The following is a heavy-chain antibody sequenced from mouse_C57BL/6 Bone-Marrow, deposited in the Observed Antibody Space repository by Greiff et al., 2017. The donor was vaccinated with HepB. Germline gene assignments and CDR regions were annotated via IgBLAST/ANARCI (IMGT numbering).Heavy chain of an antibody. CDR1: GFTFNTYA. CDR3: VKGQGPEMDY. Sequence: DVQLVESGGGLVQPKGSLKLSCAASGFTFNTYAMHWVRQAPGKGLEWVARIRSKSSNYATYYADSVKDRFTISRDDSQSMLYLQMNKLKTEDTAMYYCVKGQGPEMDYWGQGTSVTVSS. V-gene: IGHV10-3*01. CDR2: IRSKSSNYAT. J-gene: IGHJ4*01. D-gene: IGHD3-2*02.